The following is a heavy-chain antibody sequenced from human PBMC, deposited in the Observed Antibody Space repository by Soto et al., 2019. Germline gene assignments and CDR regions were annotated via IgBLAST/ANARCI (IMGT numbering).Heavy chain of an antibody. J-gene: IGHJ4*02. D-gene: IGHD6-19*01. CDR1: GFTFSSYA. CDR3: ARDVAVAPFDY. CDR2: ISGSGGST. V-gene: IGHV3-23*01. Sequence: GGSLRLSCAASGFTFSSYAMSWVRQAPGKGLEWVSAISGSGGSTYYADSVKGRFTMTTDTSTSTAYMELRSLRSDDTAVYYCARDVAVAPFDYWGQGTLVTVSS.